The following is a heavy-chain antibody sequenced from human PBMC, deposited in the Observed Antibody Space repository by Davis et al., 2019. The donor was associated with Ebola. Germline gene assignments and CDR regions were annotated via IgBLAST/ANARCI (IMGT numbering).Heavy chain of an antibody. CDR2: ISGSGGST. CDR3: ANLRFLEWLRWFDP. D-gene: IGHD3-3*01. CDR1: GFTFSSYA. V-gene: IGHV3-23*01. Sequence: GESLKISCAASGFTFSSYAMSWVRQAPGKGLEWVSAISGSGGSTYYADSVKGRFTLSRDNSKNTLYLQMNSLRAEDTAVYYCANLRFLEWLRWFDPWGQGTLVTVSS. J-gene: IGHJ5*02.